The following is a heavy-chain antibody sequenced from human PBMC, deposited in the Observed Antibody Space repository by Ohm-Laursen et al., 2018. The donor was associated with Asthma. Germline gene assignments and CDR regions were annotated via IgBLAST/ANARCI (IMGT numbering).Heavy chain of an antibody. Sequence: SLRLSCAASGFTFSSYGMYWVRQAPGKGLEWVAVIWYDGSNKYYADSVKGRFTISRDNSKNTLYLQMNSLRAEDTAVYYCARARGIVVVTAILDYWGQGTLVTVSS. D-gene: IGHD2-21*02. CDR3: ARARGIVVVTAILDY. J-gene: IGHJ4*02. V-gene: IGHV3-33*01. CDR1: GFTFSSYG. CDR2: IWYDGSNK.